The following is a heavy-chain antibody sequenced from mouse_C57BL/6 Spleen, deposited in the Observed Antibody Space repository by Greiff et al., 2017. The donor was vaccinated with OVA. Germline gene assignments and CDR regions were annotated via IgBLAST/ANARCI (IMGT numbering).Heavy chain of an antibody. V-gene: IGHV1-81*01. Sequence: VQRVESGAELARPGASVKLSCKASGYTFTGYAMSWVKQRPGQGLEWIGEINPNSGDTYYNEKFKGKATLTADKSSSTAYMELRSLTSEDAAVYFCARSPYGKRDCYALDYWGQGTTVTVSS. CDR2: INPNSGDT. D-gene: IGHD2-1*01. CDR3: ARSPYGKRDCYALDY. CDR1: GYTFTGYA. J-gene: IGHJ4*01.